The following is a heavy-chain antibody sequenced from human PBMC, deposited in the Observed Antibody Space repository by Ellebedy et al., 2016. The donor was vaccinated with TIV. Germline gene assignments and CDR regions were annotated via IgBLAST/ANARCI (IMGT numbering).Heavy chain of an antibody. V-gene: IGHV3-64D*06. Sequence: GESLKISCSASGFTFSSYAMHWVRQAPGKGLEYISAIVSNGDSTYYANSVKGRFIISRDNSKNTLYLQMSSLRPEDTAVYYCVKAWGDWGQGTLVNVSS. D-gene: IGHD3-16*01. CDR1: GFTFSSYA. CDR3: VKAWGD. CDR2: IVSNGDST. J-gene: IGHJ4*02.